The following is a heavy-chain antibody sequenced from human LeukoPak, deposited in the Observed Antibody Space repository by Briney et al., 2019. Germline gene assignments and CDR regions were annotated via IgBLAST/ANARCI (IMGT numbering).Heavy chain of an antibody. CDR2: IKQDGSEK. Sequence: GGSLRLSCAASGFTFSNYGMSWVRQAPGKGLEWVASIKQDGSEKFYVDSVKGRFTISRDNAKNSLYLQMNSLRAEDTAVYYCARGPYLYQREMATNNWFDPWGQGTLVTVSS. CDR3: ARGPYLYQREMATNNWFDP. D-gene: IGHD5-24*01. J-gene: IGHJ5*02. CDR1: GFTFSNYG. V-gene: IGHV3-7*03.